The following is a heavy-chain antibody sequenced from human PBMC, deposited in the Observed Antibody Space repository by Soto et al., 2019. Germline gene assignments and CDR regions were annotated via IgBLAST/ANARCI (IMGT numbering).Heavy chain of an antibody. CDR2: IYYSGST. CDR3: ARTNEYSSSSPDL. V-gene: IGHV4-30-4*01. Sequence: SETLSLTCTVSGGSISSGDYYWSWIRQPPGKGLEWIGYIYYSGSTYYNPSLKSRVTISVDTSKNQFSLKLSSVTAADTAVYYCARTNEYSSSSPDLWGQGTLVTVSS. J-gene: IGHJ5*02. D-gene: IGHD6-6*01. CDR1: GGSISSGDYY.